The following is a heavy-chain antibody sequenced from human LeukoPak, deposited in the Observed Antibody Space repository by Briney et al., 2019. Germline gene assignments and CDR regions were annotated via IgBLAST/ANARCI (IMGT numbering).Heavy chain of an antibody. CDR2: IYYSGST. CDR3: SGYSYGYSAFDI. V-gene: IGHV4-31*03. J-gene: IGHJ3*02. Sequence: NPSQTLSLTCTVSGGSISSGGYYWSWIRQHPGKGLEWIGYIYYSGSTYYNPSLKSRVTISVDTSKNQFSLKLSSVTAADTAVYYCSGYSYGYSAFDIWGQGTMVTVSS. CDR1: GGSISSGGYY. D-gene: IGHD5-18*01.